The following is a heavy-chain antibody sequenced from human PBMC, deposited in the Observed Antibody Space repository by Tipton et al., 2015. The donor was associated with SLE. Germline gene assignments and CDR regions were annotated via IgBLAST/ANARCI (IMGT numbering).Heavy chain of an antibody. CDR1: GGSFSGYY. V-gene: IGHV4-34*01. Sequence: TLSLTCAVYGGSFSGYYWSWIRQPPGKGLEWIGEINHSGSTNYNPSLKSRVTISVDTSKNQFSLKLSSVTAADTAVYYCARYSSSWYPEYFQHWGQGTLVTVSS. D-gene: IGHD6-13*01. CDR3: ARYSSSWYPEYFQH. J-gene: IGHJ1*01. CDR2: INHSGST.